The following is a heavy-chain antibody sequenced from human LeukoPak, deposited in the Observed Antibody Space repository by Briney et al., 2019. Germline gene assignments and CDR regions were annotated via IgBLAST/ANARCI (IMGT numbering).Heavy chain of an antibody. CDR2: IYYGGST. V-gene: IGHV4-59*08. Sequence: PSETLSLTCTVSGASISSYYWSWIRQPPGKGLEWIGYIYYGGSTNYNPSLKSRVTTSVDASKDQFSLTLSSVTAADTAIYYCARHDYSNYPPNNWFDPWGQGTLVTVSS. CDR3: ARHDYSNYPPNNWFDP. CDR1: GASISSYY. J-gene: IGHJ5*02. D-gene: IGHD4-11*01.